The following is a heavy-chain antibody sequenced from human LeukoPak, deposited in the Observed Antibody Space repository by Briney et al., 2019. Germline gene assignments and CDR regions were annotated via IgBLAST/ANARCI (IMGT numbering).Heavy chain of an antibody. CDR3: ARDSGDTFYGMDV. D-gene: IGHD3-16*01. CDR1: GFTFSSYG. CDR2: IWYDGSNK. Sequence: GGSLRLSCAASGFTFSSYGMHWVRQAPGKGLEWVAVIWYDGSNKYYADSVKGRFTISRDNSKNTLYLQMNSLRAEDTAVYYCARDSGDTFYGMDVWGQGTTVTVSS. J-gene: IGHJ6*02. V-gene: IGHV3-33*01.